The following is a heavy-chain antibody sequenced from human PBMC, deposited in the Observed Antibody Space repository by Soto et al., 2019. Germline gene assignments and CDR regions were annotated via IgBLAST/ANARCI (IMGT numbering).Heavy chain of an antibody. V-gene: IGHV4-34*01. CDR2: INHSGST. D-gene: IGHD2-15*01. CDR1: GGSFSGYY. J-gene: IGHJ2*01. CDR3: ARGRGYCSGGSCFRRWYFDL. Sequence: QVQLQQWGAGLLKPSETLSLTCAVYGGSFSGYYWSWIRQPPGKGLEWIGEINHSGSTNYNPSLKRRVTISVDTSKNQFSLQLSSVTAADTAVYYCARGRGYCSGGSCFRRWYFDLWGRGTLVTVSS.